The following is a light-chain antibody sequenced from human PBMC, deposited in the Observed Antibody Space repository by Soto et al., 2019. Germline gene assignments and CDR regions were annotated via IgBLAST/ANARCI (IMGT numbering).Light chain of an antibody. J-gene: IGKJ1*01. CDR1: QSSSSW. CDR2: KAS. V-gene: IGKV1-5*03. CDR3: QQYKSPPWT. Sequence: DIQMTQSPSTLSASVGDRVTITCRASQSSSSWLAWYQQKPGKAPKLLIYKASSLESGVASRFSGSGSGTEFTLTISSLQPDDFATYYCQQYKSPPWTFGQGTKVEVK.